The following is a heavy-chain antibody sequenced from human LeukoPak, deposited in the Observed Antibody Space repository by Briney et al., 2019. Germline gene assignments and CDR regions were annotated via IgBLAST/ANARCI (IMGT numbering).Heavy chain of an antibody. CDR1: GFTFNNYA. D-gene: IGHD3-10*01. CDR2: TNSDGSTT. CDR3: GRGMRDYYGLDY. V-gene: IGHV3-74*01. J-gene: IGHJ4*02. Sequence: GGSLRLSCAASGFTFNNYAMSWVRQAPGKGLEWVSHTNSDGSTTDYADSVRGRFTISRDNAKNTLYLHMNSLTVEDTAVYYCGRGMRDYYGLDYWGQGILVTVSS.